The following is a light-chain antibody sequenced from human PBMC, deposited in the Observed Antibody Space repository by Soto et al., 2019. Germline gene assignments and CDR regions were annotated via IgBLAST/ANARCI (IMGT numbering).Light chain of an antibody. CDR3: QQYGKLPIT. V-gene: IGKV3-20*01. CDR2: GAS. J-gene: IGKJ5*01. Sequence: EIVLTQSPRTLSLSPGEGATLSCRARQSVTSSYLTWYQQKPGQAPRLLIYGASTRAAGIPDRFIGSGSGTDFTLTISSLEPEDFAVYYCQQYGKLPITFGQGTRLEIK. CDR1: QSVTSSY.